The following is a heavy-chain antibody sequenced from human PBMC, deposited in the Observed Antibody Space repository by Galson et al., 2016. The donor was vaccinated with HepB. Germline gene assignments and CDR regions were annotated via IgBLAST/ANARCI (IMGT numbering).Heavy chain of an antibody. V-gene: IGHV5-51*01. Sequence: QSGAEVKKPGESLKISCKGSGHSFTSYWIAWVRLMPGRGLEWMGIIYPGDSDTEYSPSFQGQVNISADKSISTAYLQWSSLKASDSAMYYCAGTTYSSAWGFDYWGQGTLVTVSS. CDR2: IYPGDSDT. D-gene: IGHD6-19*01. CDR3: AGTTYSSAWGFDY. CDR1: GHSFTSYW. J-gene: IGHJ4*02.